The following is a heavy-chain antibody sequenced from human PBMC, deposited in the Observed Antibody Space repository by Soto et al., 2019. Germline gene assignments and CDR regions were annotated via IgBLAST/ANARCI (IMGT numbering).Heavy chain of an antibody. Sequence: LSLTCTVSGGSISSYYWSWIRQPPGKGLEWIGYIYYSGSTNYNPSLKSRVTISVDTSKNQFSLKLSSVTAADTAVYYCARDPGIQIDDFDIWGQGTMVTVS. J-gene: IGHJ3*02. CDR3: ARDPGIQIDDFDI. CDR2: IYYSGST. D-gene: IGHD5-18*01. CDR1: GGSISSYY. V-gene: IGHV4-59*01.